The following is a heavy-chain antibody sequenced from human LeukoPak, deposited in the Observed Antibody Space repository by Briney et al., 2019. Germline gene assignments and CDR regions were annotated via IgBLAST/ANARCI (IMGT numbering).Heavy chain of an antibody. Sequence: GASVKVSCKASGHTFTGYYMHWVRQAPGQGLEWMGWINPNRGGTNYAQKFQGRVTMTRDTSISTAYMELSRLRSDDTAVYYCARDLMVNRIQLWLRYWGQGTLVTVSS. CDR1: GHTFTGYY. CDR3: ARDLMVNRIQLWLRY. J-gene: IGHJ4*02. CDR2: INPNRGGT. D-gene: IGHD5-18*01. V-gene: IGHV1-2*02.